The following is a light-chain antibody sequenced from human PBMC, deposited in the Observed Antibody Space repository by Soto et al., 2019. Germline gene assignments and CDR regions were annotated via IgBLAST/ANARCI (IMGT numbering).Light chain of an antibody. CDR3: HQYYNSVLT. V-gene: IGKV1-39*01. J-gene: IGKJ4*01. Sequence: DIPMTQSPSSLSASLGDRVTITCRASQSISNFLNWVQHKPGNAPKVLISAASTLQSGVPPRFSGSESGTDFTLTISSLQPEDSASYYCHQYYNSVLTFGGGTKVEIK. CDR2: AAS. CDR1: QSISNF.